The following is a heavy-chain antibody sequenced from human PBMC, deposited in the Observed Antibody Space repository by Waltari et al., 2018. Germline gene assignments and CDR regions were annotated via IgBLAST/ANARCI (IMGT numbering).Heavy chain of an antibody. V-gene: IGHV4-34*01. CDR2: INRDGSN. J-gene: IGHJ6*02. D-gene: IGHD3-10*01. Sequence: QVQLQQWGAGLLKPSETLSLTCAVYGGSFSGYFWSWVRQSPGKGLAWIGQINRDGSNKFNPSREGRGARAGETIKSQISLRLTAVTAADAAVYYCARGGDYHGSGRVGLDVWGQGTRVTVSS. CDR3: ARGGDYHGSGRVGLDV. CDR1: GGSFSGYF.